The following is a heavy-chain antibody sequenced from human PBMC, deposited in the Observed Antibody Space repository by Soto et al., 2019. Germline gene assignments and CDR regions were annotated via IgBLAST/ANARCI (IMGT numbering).Heavy chain of an antibody. CDR2: INHSGST. J-gene: IGHJ4*02. D-gene: IGHD3-10*01. CDR3: ASLPYGSGSSPIDY. CDR1: GGSFSGYY. V-gene: IGHV4-34*01. Sequence: QVPLQQWGAGLLKPSETLSLTCAVYGGSFSGYYWSWIRQPPGKGLEWIGEINHSGSTNYNPSLKSRVTISVDTSKNQFSLKLSSVTAADTAVYYCASLPYGSGSSPIDYWGQGTLVTVSS.